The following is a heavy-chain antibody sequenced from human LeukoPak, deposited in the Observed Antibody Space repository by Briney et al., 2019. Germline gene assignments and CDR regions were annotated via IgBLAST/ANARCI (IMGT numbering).Heavy chain of an antibody. V-gene: IGHV3-33*06. J-gene: IGHJ4*02. Sequence: GGSLRLSCAASGFTFSSYGMRWVRQAPGKGLEWVADIWYDGSNKYYADSVKGRISISRDNSKNTLYLQMDSLRPEDTAVYFCAKGSPATSYWGQGTLVTVSS. CDR2: IWYDGSNK. D-gene: IGHD2-15*01. CDR3: AKGSPATSY. CDR1: GFTFSSYG.